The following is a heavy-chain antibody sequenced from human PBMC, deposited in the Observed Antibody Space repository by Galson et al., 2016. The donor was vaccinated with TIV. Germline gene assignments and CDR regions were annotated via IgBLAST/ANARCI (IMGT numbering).Heavy chain of an antibody. CDR3: AREHCWNVYSGYGLDV. J-gene: IGHJ6*02. CDR1: GYTFSTYA. Sequence: SVKVSCKASGYTFSTYAISWVRLAPGQGLEWMAWINPDTNNTKYAQKFQGRVTMTTDTSTSTVYMELRSLESDDTAVYYCAREHCWNVYSGYGLDVWGQGTTVTGS. D-gene: IGHD1-1*01. CDR2: INPDTNNT. V-gene: IGHV1-18*01.